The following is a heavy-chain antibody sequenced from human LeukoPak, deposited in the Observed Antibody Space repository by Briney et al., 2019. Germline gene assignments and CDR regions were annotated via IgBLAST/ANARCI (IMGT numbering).Heavy chain of an antibody. D-gene: IGHD3-22*01. CDR3: VRLKSIVVVDLDY. CDR2: IKSDGSSS. Sequence: PGGSLRLSCVASGFTFSSYWMYWVRHTPGKGLVWVSRIKSDGSSSDYADSVRGRFTISRDNARNTLYLQMNSLRVEDTAMYYCVRLKSIVVVDLDYWGQGTLVTVSS. V-gene: IGHV3-74*01. CDR1: GFTFSSYW. J-gene: IGHJ4*02.